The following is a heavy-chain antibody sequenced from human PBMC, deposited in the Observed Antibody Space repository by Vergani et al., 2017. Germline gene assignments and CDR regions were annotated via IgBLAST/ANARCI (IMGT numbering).Heavy chain of an antibody. CDR2: IYYSGST. Sequence: QVQLQESGPGLVQPSQTLSLPCTVSGGSISSGGYYWSWIRQHPGKGLEWIGYIYYSGSTYYNPSLKSRGTISGDTSKNQFSLKLSSVTAADTAVYYCARASGEGDYFDYWGQGTLVTVSS. CDR3: ARASGEGDYFDY. V-gene: IGHV4-31*03. J-gene: IGHJ4*02. CDR1: GGSISSGGYY. D-gene: IGHD3-10*01.